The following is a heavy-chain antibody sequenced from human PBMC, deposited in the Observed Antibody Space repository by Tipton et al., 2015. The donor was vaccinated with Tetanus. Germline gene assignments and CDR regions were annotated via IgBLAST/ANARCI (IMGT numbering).Heavy chain of an antibody. CDR2: IHYSGNT. J-gene: IGHJ4*02. CDR3: ARGRNWGTDY. CDR1: GGSISSSDHY. Sequence: TLSLTCSVSGGSISSSDHYWGWIRQHPGKGLEWIGYIHYSGNTFYKPSLKSRVTISVDTSKKQFSLKMTSVTAADTAVYYCARGRNWGTDYWGQGLLVSVSS. D-gene: IGHD7-27*01. V-gene: IGHV4-30-4*01.